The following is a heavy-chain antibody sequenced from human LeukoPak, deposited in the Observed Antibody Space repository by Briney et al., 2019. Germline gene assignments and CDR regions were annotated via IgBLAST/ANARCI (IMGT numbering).Heavy chain of an antibody. CDR3: ARALAWLRDYYYYGMDV. CDR1: GGSISSSSYY. D-gene: IGHD5-12*01. CDR2: INHSGST. Sequence: PSETLSLTCTVSGGSISSSSYYWSWIRQPPGRGLEWIGEINHSGSTNYNPSLKSRVTISVDTSKNQFSLKLSSVTAADTAVYYCARALAWLRDYYYYGMDVWGQGTTVTVSS. J-gene: IGHJ6*02. V-gene: IGHV4-39*07.